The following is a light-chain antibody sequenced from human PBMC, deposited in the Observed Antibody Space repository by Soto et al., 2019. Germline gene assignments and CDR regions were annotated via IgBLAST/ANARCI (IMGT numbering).Light chain of an antibody. Sequence: QAVATQPPSASGSPGQSVTISCTGTSSDVGGYNYVSWYQQYPGRAPKLMIYEVTKRPSGVPDRFSGSKSGNTASLTVSGLQAEDEADYYCSSYAASNNFYFVFGGGTKLTVL. CDR1: SSDVGGYNY. V-gene: IGLV2-8*01. CDR3: SSYAASNNFYFV. J-gene: IGLJ3*02. CDR2: EVT.